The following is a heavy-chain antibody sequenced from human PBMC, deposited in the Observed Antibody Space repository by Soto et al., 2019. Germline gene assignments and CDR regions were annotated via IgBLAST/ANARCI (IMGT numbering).Heavy chain of an antibody. Sequence: QVQLVQSETEVKKPGSAVNVSCKASGGTFSTYAMNWVRQAPGQGLEWMGGILPILDTPRYAQNFQGRVTITVDESTTTAYMELSSLRSDDTAVYYCTRSIGSGGVIGGFDYWGQGTLVTVSS. CDR1: GGTFSTYA. D-gene: IGHD3-16*02. CDR3: TRSIGSGGVIGGFDY. J-gene: IGHJ4*02. V-gene: IGHV1-69*01. CDR2: ILPILDTP.